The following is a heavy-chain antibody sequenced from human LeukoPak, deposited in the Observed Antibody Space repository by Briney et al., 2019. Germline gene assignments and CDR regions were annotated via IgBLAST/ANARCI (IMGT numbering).Heavy chain of an antibody. CDR3: AREIFGQYNWFDP. CDR2: IYYSGST. V-gene: IGHV4-59*06. J-gene: IGHJ5*02. Sequence: SETLSLTCTVSGGSLSSYYWSWIRQHPGKGLEWIGYIYYSGSTYYNPSLKSRVTISVDTSKNQFSLKLSSVTAADTAVYYCAREIFGQYNWFDPWGQGTLVTVSS. CDR1: GGSLSSYY. D-gene: IGHD3-3*01.